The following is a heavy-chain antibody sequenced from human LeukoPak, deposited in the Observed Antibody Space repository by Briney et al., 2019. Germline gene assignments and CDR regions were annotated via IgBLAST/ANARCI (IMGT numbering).Heavy chain of an antibody. V-gene: IGHV3-11*06. CDR1: GFTFSDYY. CDR3: ARDASPKGKFDY. J-gene: IGHJ4*02. D-gene: IGHD4-23*01. CDR2: ISGSTTYT. Sequence: GGSLRLSCAASGFTFSDYYMSWIRQAPGKGLEWVSYISGSTTYTTYADSVKGRFTISRDNAKNSLYLQMNSLRGEDTAVYYCARDASPKGKFDYWGQGTLVTASS.